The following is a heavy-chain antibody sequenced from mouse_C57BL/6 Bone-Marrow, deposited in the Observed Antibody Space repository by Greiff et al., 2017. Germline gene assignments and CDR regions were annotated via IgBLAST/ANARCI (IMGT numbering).Heavy chain of an antibody. V-gene: IGHV5-6*01. D-gene: IGHD1-1*01. CDR2: ISSGGSST. J-gene: IGHJ1*03. CDR3: ARIYSWYFDV. CDR1: GFTFSSYG. Sequence: EVQLVESGGDLVKPGGSLKLSCAASGFTFSSYGMSWVRQTPDKRLEWVATISSGGSSTYYPDSVKGRFTISRDNAKTTLYLQMSSLKSEDTAMYYCARIYSWYFDVWGTGTTVTVSS.